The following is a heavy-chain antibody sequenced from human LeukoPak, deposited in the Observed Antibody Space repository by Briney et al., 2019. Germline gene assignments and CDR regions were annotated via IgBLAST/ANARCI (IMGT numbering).Heavy chain of an antibody. J-gene: IGHJ4*02. V-gene: IGHV4-39*01. D-gene: IGHD3-10*01. CDR1: GGSVSASGVY. CDR3: AIPSHSPSVSPY. Sequence: PSETLSLTCTVSGGSVSASGVYWAWIRRPPGKGLEWLGSLYYGATNYYNPSLRSRVTISGDTSTNQISLELASVTAADTAVYYCAIPSHSPSVSPYWGQGTQVTVSS. CDR2: LYYGATN.